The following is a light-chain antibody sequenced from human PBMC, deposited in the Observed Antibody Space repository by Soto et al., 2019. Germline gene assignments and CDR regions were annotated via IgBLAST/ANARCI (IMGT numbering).Light chain of an antibody. Sequence: EVVMRQSPATLSVSPGEGATLSCRASQGIGDTLAWYQHKPGQTPRLLIYDTSTRATGVPTRFSGSGSGTDFTLTISSLEPEDFAVYYCQQRSNWPPITFGQVTRLEIK. CDR1: QGIGDT. CDR2: DTS. CDR3: QQRSNWPPIT. J-gene: IGKJ5*01. V-gene: IGKV3-11*01.